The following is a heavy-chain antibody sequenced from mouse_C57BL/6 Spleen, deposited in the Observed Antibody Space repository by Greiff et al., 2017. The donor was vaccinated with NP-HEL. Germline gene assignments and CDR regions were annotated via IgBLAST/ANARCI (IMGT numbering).Heavy chain of an antibody. D-gene: IGHD1-1*01. J-gene: IGHJ2*01. CDR2: IYPRSGNT. Sequence: QVQLKESGAELARPGASVKLSCKASGYTFTSYGISWVKQRTGQGLEWIGEIYPRSGNTYYNEKFKGKATLTADKSSSTAYMELRSLTSEDSAVYFCAREITTVVPYFDYWGQGTTLTVSS. CDR3: AREITTVVPYFDY. V-gene: IGHV1-81*01. CDR1: GYTFTSYG.